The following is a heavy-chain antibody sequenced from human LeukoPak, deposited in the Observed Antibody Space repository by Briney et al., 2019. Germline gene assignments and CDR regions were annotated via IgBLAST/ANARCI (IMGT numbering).Heavy chain of an antibody. CDR3: ASILMTAVTDFDY. CDR1: GFTFTNFE. J-gene: IGHJ4*02. CDR2: ISYSGSTT. Sequence: PGGSLRLSCAASGFTFTNFEMNWVRQAPGKGLEWVSYISYSGSTTSYADSVKGRFTISRDNAKNTMYLQMNSLRAEDTAVYYCASILMTAVTDFDYWGQGTLVTVSS. D-gene: IGHD4-11*01. V-gene: IGHV3-48*03.